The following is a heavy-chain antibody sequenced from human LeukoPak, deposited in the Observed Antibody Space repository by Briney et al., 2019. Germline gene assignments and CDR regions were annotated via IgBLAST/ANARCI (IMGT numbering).Heavy chain of an antibody. V-gene: IGHV4-59*01. D-gene: IGHD5-18*01. CDR2: IHYTGAT. J-gene: IGHJ4*02. Sequence: PSETLSLTCSVSGGSISSYYWRWIRLPPGKGLEWIGYIHYTGATYYNPSLESRVTIPLDTSKNQFSLKLSSVTAADAAVYYCARAGYSYGTGYYFDYWGQGALVTVSS. CDR3: ARAGYSYGTGYYFDY. CDR1: GGSISSYY.